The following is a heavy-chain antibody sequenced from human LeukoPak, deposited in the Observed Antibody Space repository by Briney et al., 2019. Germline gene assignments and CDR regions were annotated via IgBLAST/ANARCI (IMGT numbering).Heavy chain of an antibody. D-gene: IGHD3-3*01. J-gene: IGHJ6*03. CDR1: GGSFSGYY. CDR2: INHSGST. CDR3: ARTYYDFWSGYLYYYYYYYMDV. Sequence: TSETLSLTCAVYGGSFSGYYWGWIRQPPGKGLEWIGEINHSGSTNYNPSLKSRVTISVDTSKNQFSLKLSSVTAADTAVYYCARTYYDFWSGYLYYYYYYYMDVWGKGTTVTVSS. V-gene: IGHV4-34*01.